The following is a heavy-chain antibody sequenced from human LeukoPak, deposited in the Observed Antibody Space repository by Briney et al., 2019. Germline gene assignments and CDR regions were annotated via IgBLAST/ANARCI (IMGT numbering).Heavy chain of an antibody. V-gene: IGHV1-8*01. CDR1: GYTFTSYD. CDR3: AREVSARGGGY. CDR2: MSPNSGNT. J-gene: IGHJ4*02. Sequence: ASVKVSCKASGYTFTSYDINWVRQATGQGLEWMGRMSPNSGNTGYAQKFQGRVTMTRNTSISTAYMELSSLRSEDTAVYYCAREVSARGGGYWGQGTLVTVSS. D-gene: IGHD3-16*01.